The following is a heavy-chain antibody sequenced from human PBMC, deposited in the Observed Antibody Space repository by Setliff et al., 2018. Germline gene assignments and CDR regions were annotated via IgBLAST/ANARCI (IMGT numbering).Heavy chain of an antibody. V-gene: IGHV1-2*02. CDR1: GYTFGAHY. CDR3: ARVGMGRPWNRGAGDY. J-gene: IGHJ4*02. Sequence: ASVKVSCKASGYTFGAHYIHWVRQAPGQGFEWMGWINPNSGDTNYAQNFQGRVTMTTDTSTSTAYTELRSLRSDDTAVYYCARVGMGRPWNRGAGDYWGQGTLVTVSS. D-gene: IGHD1-26*01. CDR2: INPNSGDT.